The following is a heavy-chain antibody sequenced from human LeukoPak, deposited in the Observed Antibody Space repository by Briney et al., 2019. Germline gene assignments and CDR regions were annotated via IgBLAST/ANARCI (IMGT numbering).Heavy chain of an antibody. CDR2: ISSSGSTI. CDR1: RFTLRSYE. V-gene: IGHV3-48*03. D-gene: IGHD5-18*01. J-gene: IGHJ4*02. CDR3: AREVGWYSYGAYYLDY. Sequence: GGSLRLSCAASRFTLRSYEMNGVRQSTGKGLEWVSYISSSGSTIYYADSVKGRFTISRDNAKNTLYLQMNSLRAEDTAVYYCAREVGWYSYGAYYLDYWGQGTLVTVSS.